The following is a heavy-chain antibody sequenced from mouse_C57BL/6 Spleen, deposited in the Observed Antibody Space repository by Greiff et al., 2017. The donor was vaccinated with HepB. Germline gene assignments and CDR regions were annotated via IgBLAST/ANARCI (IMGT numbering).Heavy chain of an antibody. CDR1: GFSFNTYA. Sequence: GGGLVQPKGSLKLSCAASGFSFNTYAMNWVRQAPGKGLEWVARIRSKSNNYATYYADSVKDRFTISRDDSESMLYLQMNNLKTEDTAMYYCVRHPSPAYDAMGYWGQGTSVTVSS. D-gene: IGHD2-12*01. CDR2: IRSKSNNYAT. J-gene: IGHJ4*01. V-gene: IGHV10-1*01. CDR3: VRHPSPAYDAMGY.